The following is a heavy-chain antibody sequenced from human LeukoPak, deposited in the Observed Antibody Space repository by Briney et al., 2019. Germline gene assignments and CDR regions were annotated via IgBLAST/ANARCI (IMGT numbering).Heavy chain of an antibody. CDR2: ISSSGTTI. Sequence: GGSLRLSCAASGFTFRNYNINWVRQGPGKGLEWISSISSSGTTIYYADSVRGRFTISRDNAYNSLFLQMNSLSADDTAVYYCARGVSIAVAGPGAFDIWGQGTMVTVSS. J-gene: IGHJ3*02. D-gene: IGHD6-19*01. V-gene: IGHV3-48*03. CDR3: ARGVSIAVAGPGAFDI. CDR1: GFTFRNYN.